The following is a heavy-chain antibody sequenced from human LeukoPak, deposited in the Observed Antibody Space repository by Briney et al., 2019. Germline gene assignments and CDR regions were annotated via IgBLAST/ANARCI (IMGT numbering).Heavy chain of an antibody. Sequence: ASVKVSCKASGYTFTGYYMHWVRQAPGQGLEWMGWINPNSGGTNYAQKFQGRVTMTRDTSISTAYMELSRLRSDDTAVYYCARGEYYDFWSGPGNFDYWGQGTLVTVSS. CDR1: GYTFTGYY. CDR3: ARGEYYDFWSGPGNFDY. CDR2: INPNSGGT. V-gene: IGHV1-2*02. J-gene: IGHJ4*02. D-gene: IGHD3-3*01.